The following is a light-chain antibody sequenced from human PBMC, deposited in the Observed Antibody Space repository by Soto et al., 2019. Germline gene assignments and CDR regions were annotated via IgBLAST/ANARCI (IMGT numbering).Light chain of an antibody. CDR2: DAS. J-gene: IGKJ4*01. CDR3: QPYNNWPLT. Sequence: EVVMTQSPATLSVSPGERATLSCRASESVSRNLAWYQQKPGQAPRLLIYDASTRATGIPDRFSGGGSGTEFTLTISSLQSEDFAVYYCQPYNNWPLTFGGGTKVDIK. CDR1: ESVSRN. V-gene: IGKV3-15*01.